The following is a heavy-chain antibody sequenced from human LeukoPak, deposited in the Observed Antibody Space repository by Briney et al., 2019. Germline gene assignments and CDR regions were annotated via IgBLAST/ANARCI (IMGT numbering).Heavy chain of an antibody. D-gene: IGHD2-15*01. Sequence: GGSLRLSCAASGFTFSSYDMSWVRQAPGKGLEWVSAISGSGGSTYYADSVKGRFTISRDNSKNTLYLQMNSLRAEDTAVYYCAKGGCSGGSCYSVLSPFDYWGQGTLVTVSS. V-gene: IGHV3-23*01. J-gene: IGHJ4*02. CDR3: AKGGCSGGSCYSVLSPFDY. CDR1: GFTFSSYD. CDR2: ISGSGGST.